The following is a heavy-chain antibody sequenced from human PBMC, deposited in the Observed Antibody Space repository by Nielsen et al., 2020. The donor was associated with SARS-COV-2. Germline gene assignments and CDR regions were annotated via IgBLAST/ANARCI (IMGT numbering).Heavy chain of an antibody. CDR2: IYSGGST. V-gene: IGHV3-53*04. J-gene: IGHJ5*02. D-gene: IGHD3-10*01. CDR1: GFTVSSNY. Sequence: GESLKISCAASGFTVSSNYMSWVRQAPGKGLEWVSVIYSGGSTYYADSVKGRFTISRHNSKNTLYLQMNGLRAEDTAVYYCARARGWFDPWGQGTLVTVSS. CDR3: ARARGWFDP.